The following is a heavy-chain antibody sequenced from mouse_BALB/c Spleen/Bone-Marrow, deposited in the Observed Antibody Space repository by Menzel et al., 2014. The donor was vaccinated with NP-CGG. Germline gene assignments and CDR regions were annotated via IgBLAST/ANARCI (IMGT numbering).Heavy chain of an antibody. J-gene: IGHJ2*01. CDR2: ISSGSSTI. CDR3: ARGGNWEDFDY. D-gene: IGHD4-1*01. V-gene: IGHV5-17*02. Sequence: EVKLMESGGGLVQPGGSRKLSCAASGFTFSSFGMHWVRQAPERGLEWVAYISSGSSTIFYADTVKGRLTLSRDNPKNTLFLQMTSLRSEDTAMYYCARGGNWEDFDYWGQGTTLTVSS. CDR1: GFTFSSFG.